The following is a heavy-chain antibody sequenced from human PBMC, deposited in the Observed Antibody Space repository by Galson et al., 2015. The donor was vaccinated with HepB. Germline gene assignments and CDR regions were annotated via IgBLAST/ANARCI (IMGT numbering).Heavy chain of an antibody. V-gene: IGHV3-23*01. CDR3: AKDRTGGFSTPLDT. J-gene: IGHJ5*02. CDR1: GFIFDNFA. D-gene: IGHD2-15*01. Sequence: SLRLSCAVSGFIFDNFAMNWVRQGPGKGLEWVSHIGGSNGATRYADSVKGRFTISRDNSRNTLYLQMNNLRVDDTAIYYCAKDRTGGFSTPLDTWGRGTLVTVSS. CDR2: IGGSNGAT.